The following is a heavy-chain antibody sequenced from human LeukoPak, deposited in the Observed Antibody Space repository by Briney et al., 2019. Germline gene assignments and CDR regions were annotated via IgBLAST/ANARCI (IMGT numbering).Heavy chain of an antibody. Sequence: SETLSLTCAVYGGSFSGYYWSWIRQPPGKGLEWIGEINHSGSTNYNPSLKSRVTISVDTSKNQFSLKLSSVTAADTAVYYCARAPNSYNDGWGQGILVTVSS. D-gene: IGHD5-24*01. CDR2: INHSGST. J-gene: IGHJ4*02. CDR3: ARAPNSYNDG. V-gene: IGHV4-34*01. CDR1: GGSFSGYY.